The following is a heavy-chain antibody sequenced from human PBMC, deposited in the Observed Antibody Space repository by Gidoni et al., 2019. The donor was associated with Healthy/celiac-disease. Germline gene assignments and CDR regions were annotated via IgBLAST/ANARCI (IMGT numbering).Heavy chain of an antibody. CDR2: IYYSGST. CDR1: GGSISSSSYY. J-gene: IGHJ2*01. D-gene: IGHD6-13*01. CDR3: ASPGIAAAGTDWYFDL. V-gene: IGHV4-39*01. Sequence: QLQLQESGPGLVKPSETLSLTCTVSGGSISSSSYYWGWIRQPPGKGLEWIGSIYYSGSTYYNPSLKSRVTISVDTSKNQFSLKLSSVTAADTAVYYCASPGIAAAGTDWYFDLWGRGTLVTVSS.